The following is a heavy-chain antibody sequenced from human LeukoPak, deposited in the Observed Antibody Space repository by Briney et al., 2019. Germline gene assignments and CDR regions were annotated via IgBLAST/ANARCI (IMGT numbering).Heavy chain of an antibody. CDR2: IYPGDSDT. CDR1: GYTFTHNW. Sequence: GESLKISCKVSGYTFTHNWIGWVRQMPGKGLEWMGIIYPGDSDTRYSPSFQGQVTISADKSISTAYLQWSSLKASDTAMYYCARLWSNKYYFDYWGQGTLVTVSS. D-gene: IGHD3-3*01. CDR3: ARLWSNKYYFDY. V-gene: IGHV5-51*01. J-gene: IGHJ4*02.